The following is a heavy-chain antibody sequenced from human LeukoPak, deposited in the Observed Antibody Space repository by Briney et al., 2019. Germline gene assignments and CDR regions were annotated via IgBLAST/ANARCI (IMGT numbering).Heavy chain of an antibody. CDR1: GYTFTGYY. Sequence: ASVQVSCKASGYTFTGYYMHWVRQAPGQGLEWMGWINPNSGGTNYAQKFQGRVTMTRDTSISTAYMELSRLRSDDTAVYYCARDRIYCSSTSCYSAFDIWGQGTMVTVSS. CDR2: INPNSGGT. D-gene: IGHD2-2*02. J-gene: IGHJ3*02. V-gene: IGHV1-2*02. CDR3: ARDRIYCSSTSCYSAFDI.